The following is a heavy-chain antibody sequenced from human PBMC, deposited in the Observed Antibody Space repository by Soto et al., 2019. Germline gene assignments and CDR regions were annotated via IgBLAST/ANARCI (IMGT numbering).Heavy chain of an antibody. Sequence: QVQLVESGGGVVQPGRSLRLSCAASGFTFSSYGMHWVRQAPGKGLEWVAVISYDGSNKYYADSVKGRFTISRDNCKNTLYLQMDSLRAEDTAVYYCATASYGSGSYWANGYCDYWVQGTMVTVSS. CDR3: ATASYGSGSYWANGYCDY. CDR1: GFTFSSYG. V-gene: IGHV3-30*03. CDR2: ISYDGSNK. D-gene: IGHD3-10*01. J-gene: IGHJ4*02.